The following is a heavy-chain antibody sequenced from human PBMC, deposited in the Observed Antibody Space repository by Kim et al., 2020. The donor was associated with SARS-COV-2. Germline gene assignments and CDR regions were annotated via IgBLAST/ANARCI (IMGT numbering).Heavy chain of an antibody. J-gene: IGHJ3*02. V-gene: IGHV3-7*03. CDR1: GFTFSSYW. CDR3: ARERLSLYGGGGAFDI. D-gene: IGHD3-16*02. Sequence: GGSLRLSCAASGFTFSSYWMSWVRQAPGKGLEWVANIKQDGSEKYYVDSVKGRFTISRDNAKNSLYLQMNSLRAEDTAVYYCARERLSLYGGGGAFDIWGQGTMVTVSS. CDR2: IKQDGSEK.